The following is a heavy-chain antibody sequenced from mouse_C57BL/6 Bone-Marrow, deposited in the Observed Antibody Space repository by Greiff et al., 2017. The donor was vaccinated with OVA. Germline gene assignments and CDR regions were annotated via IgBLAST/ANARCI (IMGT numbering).Heavy chain of an antibody. J-gene: IGHJ1*03. CDR3: TWGYGSSPRWYFDV. CDR2: IDPEDGDT. Sequence: VQLQQSGAELVRPGASVKLSCTASGFNIKDYYTHWVKQRPEQGLEWIGRIDPEDGDTEYAPKFQGKATMTADTSSNTAYLQLSSLTSEDTAVYYCTWGYGSSPRWYFDVWGTGTTVTVSS. V-gene: IGHV14-1*01. D-gene: IGHD1-1*01. CDR1: GFNIKDYY.